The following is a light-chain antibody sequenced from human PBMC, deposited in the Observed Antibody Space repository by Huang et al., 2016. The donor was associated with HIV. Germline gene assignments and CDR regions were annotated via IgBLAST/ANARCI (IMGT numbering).Light chain of an antibody. Sequence: DIQMTQSPSSLSAYVGDRVTITCRASQSITTWLAWYQQKPGKAPNLLIYDVSTLGSGVPARFSGSGSGTEFTLIISSLQPDDVSTYYCQQYNNYPWTFGQGTKVEIK. J-gene: IGKJ1*01. CDR3: QQYNNYPWT. CDR2: DVS. CDR1: QSITTW. V-gene: IGKV1-5*01.